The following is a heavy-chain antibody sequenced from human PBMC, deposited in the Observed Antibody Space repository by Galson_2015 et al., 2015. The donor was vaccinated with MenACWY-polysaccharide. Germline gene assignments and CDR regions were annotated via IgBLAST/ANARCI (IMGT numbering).Heavy chain of an antibody. D-gene: IGHD5-24*01. J-gene: IGHJ4*02. CDR2: IDWNNENI. CDR1: GFMFDNYA. Sequence: SLRLSCAASGFMFDNYAMHWVRQVPGKGLEWVSGIDWNNENIGYAGSVKGRFTISRDNSKNSLYLQMNSLRAEDTALYYCTKTRDAYNYPNGLDHWGQGTLVTVSS. CDR3: TKTRDAYNYPNGLDH. V-gene: IGHV3-9*01.